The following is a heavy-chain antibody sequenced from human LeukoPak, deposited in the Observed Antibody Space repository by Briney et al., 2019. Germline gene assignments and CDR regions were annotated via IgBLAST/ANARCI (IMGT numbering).Heavy chain of an antibody. V-gene: IGHV3-23*01. Sequence: PGGSLRLSCAASGFTFSSYAMHWVRQAPGKGLEWVASVSGSGVSTYYADSVKGRFTISRDNSRNTLYLQMNSLRAEDTAAYYCTKDHGSYGSGSLLFDYWGQGTLVTVSS. CDR1: GFTFSSYA. D-gene: IGHD3-10*01. CDR2: VSGSGVST. J-gene: IGHJ4*02. CDR3: TKDHGSYGSGSLLFDY.